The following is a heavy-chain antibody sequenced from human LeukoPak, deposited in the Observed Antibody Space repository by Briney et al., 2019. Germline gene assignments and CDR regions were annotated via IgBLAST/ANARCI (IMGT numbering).Heavy chain of an antibody. V-gene: IGHV4-39*07. D-gene: IGHD4-17*01. CDR3: ARRFRMTTVTTFED. J-gene: IGHJ4*02. CDR1: GGSISRSSYY. Sequence: PSETLSLTCTVSGGSISRSSYYWGWIRQPPGKGLEWIGSISYSGSTYYNPSLKSRVTISVDTSKNQFSLKLSSVTAADTAVYYCARRFRMTTVTTFEDWGQGTLVTVSS. CDR2: ISYSGST.